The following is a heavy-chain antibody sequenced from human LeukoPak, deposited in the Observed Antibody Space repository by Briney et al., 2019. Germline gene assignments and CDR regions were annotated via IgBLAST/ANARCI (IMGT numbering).Heavy chain of an antibody. Sequence: SETLSLTCAVYGGSFSGYYWSWIRQPPGKGLEWIGEINHSGSTNYNPSLKSRVTISVDTSKNQFSLKLSSVTAADTAVYYCARRSSYSYFQHWGQGTLVTVSS. CDR3: ARRSSYSYFQH. J-gene: IGHJ1*01. D-gene: IGHD3-3*01. CDR1: GGSFSGYY. V-gene: IGHV4-34*01. CDR2: INHSGST.